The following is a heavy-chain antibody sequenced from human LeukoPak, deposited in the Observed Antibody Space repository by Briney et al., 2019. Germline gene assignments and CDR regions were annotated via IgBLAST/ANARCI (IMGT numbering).Heavy chain of an antibody. CDR1: GYTFTSYG. V-gene: IGHV1-8*03. CDR3: AREAHYGDPVVMFDP. J-gene: IGHJ5*02. D-gene: IGHD4-17*01. Sequence: ASVKVSCKASGYTFTSYGINWVRQATGQGLEWMGWMNPNSGNTGYAQKFQGRVTITRNTSISTAYMELSSLRSEDTAVYYCAREAHYGDPVVMFDPWGQGTLVTVSS. CDR2: MNPNSGNT.